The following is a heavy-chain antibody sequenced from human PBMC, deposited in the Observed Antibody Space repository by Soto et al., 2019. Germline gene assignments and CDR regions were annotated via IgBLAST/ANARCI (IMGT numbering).Heavy chain of an antibody. Sequence: QVQLVESGGGVVQPGRSLRLSCAASGFTFSSYGMHWVRQAPGKGLEWVAVIWYDGSNKYYADSVKGRFTISRDNSKNTLYLQMNSLRTEVKAVYYCAREREVPAVLRYFDWLSYFGYSGPGTMVTVSS. CDR1: GFTFSSYG. J-gene: IGHJ4*02. CDR2: IWYDGSNK. CDR3: AREREVPAVLRYFDWLSYFGY. V-gene: IGHV3-33*01. D-gene: IGHD3-9*01.